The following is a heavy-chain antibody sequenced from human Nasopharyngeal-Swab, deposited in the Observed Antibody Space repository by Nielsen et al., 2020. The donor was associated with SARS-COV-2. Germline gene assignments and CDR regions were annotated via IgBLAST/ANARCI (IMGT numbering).Heavy chain of an antibody. V-gene: IGHV3-23*01. Sequence: GESLKTSCAASEFTFRTYAMSWVRQAPGKGLEWVSAIGGVGSPTFYADSVKGRFTISRDNSKNMLFLQMNSLTADDTAVYYCAKHSPHSPPGDRVFDYWGQGTLVTVSS. CDR2: IGGVGSPT. D-gene: IGHD7-27*01. CDR3: AKHSPHSPPGDRVFDY. J-gene: IGHJ4*02. CDR1: EFTFRTYA.